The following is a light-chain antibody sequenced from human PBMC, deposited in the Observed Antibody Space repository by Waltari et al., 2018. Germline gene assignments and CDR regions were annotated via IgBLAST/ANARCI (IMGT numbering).Light chain of an antibody. CDR2: DTS. J-gene: IGKJ4*01. V-gene: IGKV3-11*01. CDR1: QSVRSY. CDR3: QQYGTSVT. Sequence: EIVLTQSPATLSLSPGERATLSCRASQSVRSYLAWYQQKPGQAPRLLIYDTSNRASGIPARFSGSGSGTDFSLSISSLEPEDFAVYYCQQYGTSVTFGGGTKLEIK.